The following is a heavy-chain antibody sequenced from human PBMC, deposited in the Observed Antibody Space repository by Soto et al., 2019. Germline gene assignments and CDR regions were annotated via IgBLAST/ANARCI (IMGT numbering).Heavy chain of an antibody. J-gene: IGHJ4*02. D-gene: IGHD3-10*01. V-gene: IGHV3-30*18. CDR1: GFTFSNSF. CDR2: ISYDGSNT. CDR3: TKDTPLKEYDC. Sequence: QVQLVESGGGVVQPGRSLRLSCAASGFTFSNSFMHWVRQAPGRGLEWAAAISYDGSNTYYANSVKGRFTISRDNSRDTLYLQVISLRTEDTAMYYCTKDTPLKEYDCWGQGTLVTVSS.